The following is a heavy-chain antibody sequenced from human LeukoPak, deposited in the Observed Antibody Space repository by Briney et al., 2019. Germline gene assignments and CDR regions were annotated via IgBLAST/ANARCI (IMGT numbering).Heavy chain of an antibody. Sequence: GGSLRLSCTASGFTFGDYAMSWFRQAPGKGLEWVANIKQDGSEKYYVDSVKGRFTISRDNAKNSLYLQMNSLRAEDTAVYYCARAYGDGGYWGQGTLVTVSS. CDR3: ARAYGDGGY. CDR2: IKQDGSEK. J-gene: IGHJ4*02. V-gene: IGHV3-7*01. CDR1: GFTFGDYA. D-gene: IGHD4-17*01.